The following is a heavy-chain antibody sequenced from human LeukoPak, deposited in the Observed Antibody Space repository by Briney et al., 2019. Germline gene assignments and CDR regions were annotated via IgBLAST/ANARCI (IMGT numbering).Heavy chain of an antibody. V-gene: IGHV4-39*01. CDR2: IYYSGST. CDR3: ARGSYYYYYDSSGYEGTGFDY. Sequence: PSETLSLTCTASGGSISSSSYYWGWIRQPPGKGLEWIGSIYYSGSTYYNPSLKSRVTISVDTSKNQFSLKLSSVTAADTAVYYCARGSYYYYYDSSGYEGTGFDYWGQGTLVTVSS. CDR1: GGSISSSSYY. J-gene: IGHJ4*02. D-gene: IGHD3-22*01.